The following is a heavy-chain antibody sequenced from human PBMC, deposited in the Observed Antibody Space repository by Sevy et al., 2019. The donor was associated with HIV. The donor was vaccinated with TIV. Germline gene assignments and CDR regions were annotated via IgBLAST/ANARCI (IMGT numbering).Heavy chain of an antibody. J-gene: IGHJ4*02. CDR2: IKQDGSEK. CDR1: GFTFSSYY. D-gene: IGHD2-15*01. Sequence: GGSLRLSCAASGFTFSSYYMSWVRQAPGKGLEWVANIKQDGSEKYYVDSVKGRFTISRDIAKNSLYLQMNSLRAEDTAVYYCARGGGVYWGQRTLVTVSS. V-gene: IGHV3-7*04. CDR3: ARGGGVY.